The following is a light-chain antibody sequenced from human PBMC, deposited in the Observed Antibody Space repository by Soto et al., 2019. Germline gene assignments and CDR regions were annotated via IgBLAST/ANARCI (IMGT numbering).Light chain of an antibody. J-gene: IGKJ5*01. Sequence: EIVMTQSPATLSVSPGERATLSCRASQNVNMYLAWYQRKPGQAPRLLIYGSSTRATDTPARFSGSGSGTEFTLTISSLQSEDSAVYYCQQCNNWPLITFGQGTRLEI. CDR1: QNVNMY. V-gene: IGKV3-15*01. CDR2: GSS. CDR3: QQCNNWPLIT.